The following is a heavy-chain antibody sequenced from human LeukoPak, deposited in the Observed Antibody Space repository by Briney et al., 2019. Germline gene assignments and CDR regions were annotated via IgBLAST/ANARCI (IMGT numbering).Heavy chain of an antibody. Sequence: PSQTLSLTCTVSGGSISSGDYYWSWIRQPPGKGLEWIGYIYYSGSTYYNPSLKSRVTISVDTSKNQFSLKLSSVTAADTAVYYCAKRRFRLWSDFDYWGQGTLVTVSS. CDR2: IYYSGST. J-gene: IGHJ4*02. D-gene: IGHD5-18*01. CDR3: AKRRFRLWSDFDY. V-gene: IGHV4-30-4*01. CDR1: GGSISSGDYY.